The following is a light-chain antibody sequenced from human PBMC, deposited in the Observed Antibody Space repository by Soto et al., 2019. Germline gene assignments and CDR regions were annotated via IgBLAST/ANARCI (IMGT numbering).Light chain of an antibody. J-gene: IGKJ5*01. CDR3: MRALQTPIT. V-gene: IGKV2-28*01. Sequence: DIVMTQSPLSLPVTPGEPASISCRSSQSLLHSNGYNYLDWYLQKPGQSPQLLIYLGSNRASGVPDRLSGSGSGTDFTLKISRVEAEDVGVYYCMRALQTPITFGQGTRLEIK. CDR2: LGS. CDR1: QSLLHSNGYNY.